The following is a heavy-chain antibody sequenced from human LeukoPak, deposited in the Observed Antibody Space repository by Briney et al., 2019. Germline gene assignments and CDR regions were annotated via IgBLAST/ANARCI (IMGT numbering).Heavy chain of an antibody. J-gene: IGHJ4*02. CDR2: MNPNSGNT. D-gene: IGHD3-3*01. CDR3: ARGLQMIPYYDFWSGYYTRHFDY. V-gene: IGHV1-8*01. Sequence: GASVKVSCKASGYTFTSYDINWVRQATGQGLEWMGWMNPNSGNTGYAQKFQGRVTMTRNTSISTAYMELSSLRSEDTAVYYCARGLQMIPYYDFWSGYYTRHFDYWGQGTLVTVSS. CDR1: GYTFTSYD.